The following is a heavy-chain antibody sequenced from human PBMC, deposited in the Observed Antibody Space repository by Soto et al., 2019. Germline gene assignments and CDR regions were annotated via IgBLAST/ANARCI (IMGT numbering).Heavy chain of an antibody. D-gene: IGHD2-2*02. CDR3: ATHTWHL. J-gene: IGHJ5*02. V-gene: IGHV3-23*01. CDR2: INGGRS. CDR1: GITFSRYD. Sequence: EVQLLESGGGLVQPGGSLRLSCEASGITFSRYDMSWVRQAPGKGLEWVSAINGGRSFYGDSVEGRFTVSRDNSKNTLSLQMNSLRVEDSAIYYCATHTWHLWGKGTLVTVSS.